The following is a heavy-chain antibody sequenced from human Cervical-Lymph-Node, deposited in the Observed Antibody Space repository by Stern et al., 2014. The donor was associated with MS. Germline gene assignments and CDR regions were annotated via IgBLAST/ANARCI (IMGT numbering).Heavy chain of an antibody. CDR3: ARLLTYCYENSGYEYFDY. Sequence: VQLVQSGAEVTKPGESLKISCKGSGYNFTTYWIGWVRQTPGQGLEWMGVIFPGDSNTTYSPSFQVQVTFSADKSIGTAYLQWSSLKASDTAVYYCARLLTYCYENSGYEYFDYWGQGTLITVSS. CDR1: GYNFTTYW. V-gene: IGHV5-51*01. CDR2: IFPGDSNT. J-gene: IGHJ4*02. D-gene: IGHD3-22*01.